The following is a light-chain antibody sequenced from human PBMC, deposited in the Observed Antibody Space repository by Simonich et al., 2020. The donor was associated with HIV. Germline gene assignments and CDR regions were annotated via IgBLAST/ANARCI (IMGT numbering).Light chain of an antibody. CDR3: QSTDSSGTYVV. CDR2: KDS. CDR1: VLAKKY. V-gene: IGLV3-25*03. J-gene: IGLJ2*01. Sequence: SYELTQPSSVSVSPGQTARITCSGDVLAKKYARWFQQKPGQAPVLLIYKDSERPSGVPERFSGSNSGTTVTLTISGVQAEDEADYYCQSTDSSGTYVVFGGGTKLTVL.